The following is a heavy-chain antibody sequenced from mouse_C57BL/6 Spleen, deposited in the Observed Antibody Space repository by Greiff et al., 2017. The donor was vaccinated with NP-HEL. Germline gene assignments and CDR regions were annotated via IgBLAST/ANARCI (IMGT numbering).Heavy chain of an antibody. CDR3: ARYDTTVVANCDY. CDR1: GYTFTDYY. CDR2: INPNNGGT. Sequence: EVQLQQSGPELVKPGASVKISCKASGYTFTDYYMNWVKQSHGKSLEWIGDINPNNGGTSYNQKFKGKATLTVDKSSSTAYMELRSLTSEDSAVYYCARYDTTVVANCDYWGQGTTLTVSS. V-gene: IGHV1-26*01. D-gene: IGHD1-1*01. J-gene: IGHJ2*01.